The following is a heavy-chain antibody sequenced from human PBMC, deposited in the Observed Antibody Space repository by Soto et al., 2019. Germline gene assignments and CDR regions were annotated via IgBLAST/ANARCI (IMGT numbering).Heavy chain of an antibody. CDR2: IRSKANSYAT. V-gene: IGHV3-73*01. Sequence: ESGGGLVQPGGSLKLSCAASGFTFSGSAMHWVRQASGKGLEWVGRIRSKANSYATAYAASVKGRFTISRDDSKNTAYLQMNSLKTEDTAVYYCTSPKYYDFWSGYYNDAFDIWGQGTMVTVSS. D-gene: IGHD3-3*01. CDR3: TSPKYYDFWSGYYNDAFDI. CDR1: GFTFSGSA. J-gene: IGHJ3*02.